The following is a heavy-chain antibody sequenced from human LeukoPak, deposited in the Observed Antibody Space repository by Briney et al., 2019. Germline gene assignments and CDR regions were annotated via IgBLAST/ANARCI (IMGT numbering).Heavy chain of an antibody. CDR3: AKEAPLSAYYYDSSGYYYDGAFDY. Sequence: PGGSLRLSCAASRFAFHNYAMTWIRQAPERGLEWVSSISGSGGSTYYADSVKGRFTISRDNSKNTLYLQMNSLRAEDTAVYYCAKEAPLSAYYYDSSGYYYDGAFDYWGQGTLVTVSS. D-gene: IGHD3-22*01. CDR1: RFAFHNYA. V-gene: IGHV3-23*01. J-gene: IGHJ4*02. CDR2: ISGSGGST.